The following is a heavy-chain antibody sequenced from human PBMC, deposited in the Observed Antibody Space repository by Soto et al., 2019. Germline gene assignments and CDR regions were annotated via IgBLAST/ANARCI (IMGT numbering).Heavy chain of an antibody. V-gene: IGHV3-72*01. CDR1: GFTFSDYY. J-gene: IGHJ4*02. CDR2: SRDKGNSYST. D-gene: IGHD1-7*01. Sequence: EVQLVESGGGLVQPGGSLRLSCAGSGFTFSDYYIDWVRQAPWKGLEWVGRSRDKGNSYSTDYAASVKGRFTVSRDASKNSLYLQMNSLKTEDTALYYCTRSIPGTTSSDYWGQGTLVTVSS. CDR3: TRSIPGTTSSDY.